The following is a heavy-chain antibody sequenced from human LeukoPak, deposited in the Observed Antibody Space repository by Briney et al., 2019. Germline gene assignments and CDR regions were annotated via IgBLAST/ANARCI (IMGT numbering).Heavy chain of an antibody. CDR1: GFTFSSYG. Sequence: PGRSLRLSCVASGFTFSSYGMHWVRQAPGKGLEWVAVIWYDGSKKYYADSVKGRFTISRDNSKNTLYLQMNSLRAEDTAVYYCARVPTWDFFDYWGQGTLVTVSP. V-gene: IGHV3-33*01. D-gene: IGHD3-3*01. J-gene: IGHJ4*02. CDR2: IWYDGSKK. CDR3: ARVPTWDFFDY.